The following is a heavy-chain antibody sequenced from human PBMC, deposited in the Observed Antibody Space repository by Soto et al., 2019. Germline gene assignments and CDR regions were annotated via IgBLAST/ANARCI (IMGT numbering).Heavy chain of an antibody. CDR3: AKSPYYDFWSGNYYMDV. CDR1: GFTFSSYA. Sequence: GGSLRLSCAASGFTFSSYAMSWVRQAPGKGLEWVSAISGSGGSTYYADSVKGRFTISRDNSKNTLYLQMNSLRAEDTAVYYCAKSPYYDFWSGNYYMDVWGKGTTVTVSS. J-gene: IGHJ6*03. D-gene: IGHD3-3*01. CDR2: ISGSGGST. V-gene: IGHV3-23*01.